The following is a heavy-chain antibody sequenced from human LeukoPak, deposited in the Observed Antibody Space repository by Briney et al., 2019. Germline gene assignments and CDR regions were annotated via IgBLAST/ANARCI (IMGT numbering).Heavy chain of an antibody. D-gene: IGHD3-10*01. CDR3: AKGRYGSGSFSTPFEY. V-gene: IGHV3-43*01. CDR2: ISSDGGST. Sequence: GGSLRLSCAASGFTFDDYSMHWARRAPGKGLEWVSLISSDGGSTYYADSVKGRFTISRDNSKNSLYVQLNNLRTEDTALYYCAKGRYGSGSFSTPFEYWGQGTLVTVSS. CDR1: GFTFDDYS. J-gene: IGHJ4*02.